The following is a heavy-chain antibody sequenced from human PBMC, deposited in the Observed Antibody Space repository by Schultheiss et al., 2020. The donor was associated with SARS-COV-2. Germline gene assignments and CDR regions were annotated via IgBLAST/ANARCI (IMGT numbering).Heavy chain of an antibody. CDR2: ISGSGGST. V-gene: IGHV3-23*01. J-gene: IGHJ5*02. CDR1: GFTFSSYA. CDR3: AKAMTAGYSSPFDP. D-gene: IGHD6-13*01. Sequence: GESLKISCAASGFTFSSYAMSWVRQAPGKGLEWVSAISGSGGSTYYADSVKGRFTISRDNSKNTLYLQMNSLRAEDTAVYYCAKAMTAGYSSPFDPWGQGTLVTVSS.